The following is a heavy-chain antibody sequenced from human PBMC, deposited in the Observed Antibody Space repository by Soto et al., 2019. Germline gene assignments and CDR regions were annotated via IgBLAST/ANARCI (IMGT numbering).Heavy chain of an antibody. J-gene: IGHJ5*02. V-gene: IGHV1-3*01. CDR1: GYTFTSYA. CDR2: INAGNGNT. CDR3: ARDVQWLA. D-gene: IGHD6-19*01. Sequence: QVQLVQSGAEVKKPGASVKVSCKASGYTFTSYAMHWVRQAPGQRLEWMGWINAGNGNTKYPQKFQGRVTITRDTSASTAYMELSSLRSEDTAVYSCARDVQWLAWGQGTLVTVSS.